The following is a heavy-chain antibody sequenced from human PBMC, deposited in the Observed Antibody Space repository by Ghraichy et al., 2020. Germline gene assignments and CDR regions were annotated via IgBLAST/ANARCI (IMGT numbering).Heavy chain of an antibody. CDR1: GFTVSSNY. CDR3: ALESLVCSGGSCTQYYYYGMDV. V-gene: IGHV3-66*01. Sequence: LSLTCAASGFTVSSNYMSWVRQAPGKGLEWVSVIYSGGSTYYADSVKGRFTISRDNSKTTLYLQLNRLRAEDTAVYYCALESLVCSGGSCTQYYYYGMDVWGQGTTVTVSS. D-gene: IGHD2-15*01. CDR2: IYSGGST. J-gene: IGHJ6*02.